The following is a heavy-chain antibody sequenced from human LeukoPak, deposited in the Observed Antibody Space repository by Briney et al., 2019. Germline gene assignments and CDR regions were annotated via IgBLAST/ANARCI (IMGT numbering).Heavy chain of an antibody. D-gene: IGHD1-26*01. CDR1: GFTFSDYY. CDR3: ARDAGGRTQREGWFDP. CDR2: ISSSGSTI. Sequence: TGGSLRLSCAASGFTFSDYYMSWIRQAPGKGLEWVSYISSSGSTIYYADSVRGRFTISRDNTRNSLYLQMNSLRVEDTAVYYCARDAGGRTQREGWFDPWGQGTLVTVSS. V-gene: IGHV3-11*04. J-gene: IGHJ5*02.